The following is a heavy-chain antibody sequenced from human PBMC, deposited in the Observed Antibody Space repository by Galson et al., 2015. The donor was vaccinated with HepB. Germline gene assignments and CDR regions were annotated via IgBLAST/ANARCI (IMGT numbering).Heavy chain of an antibody. V-gene: IGHV1-3*01. J-gene: IGHJ5*02. D-gene: IGHD4-11*01. CDR1: GYTFTSYA. CDR3: AGSRNDYSNVKTPSGRWRRWFDP. CDR2: INAGNGNT. Sequence: SVKVSCKASGYTFTSYAMHWVRQAPGQRLEWMGWINAGNGNTKYSQKFQGRVTITRDTSASTAYMELSSLRSEDTAVYYCAGSRNDYSNVKTPSGRWRRWFDPWGQGTLVTVSS.